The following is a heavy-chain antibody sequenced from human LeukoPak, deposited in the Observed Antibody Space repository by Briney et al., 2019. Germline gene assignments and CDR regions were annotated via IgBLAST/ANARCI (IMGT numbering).Heavy chain of an antibody. CDR3: ARDRYFDY. CDR2: IYYTGST. J-gene: IGHJ4*02. Sequence: SQSLSLTCTVSGGAISGYYWSWIRQPPGKGLEWIGYIYYTGSTNYNPSLKSRVTISLDTSKNQFSLKLSSVTAADTAVYYCARDRYFDYWGQGTLVTVSS. V-gene: IGHV4-59*01. CDR1: GGAISGYY.